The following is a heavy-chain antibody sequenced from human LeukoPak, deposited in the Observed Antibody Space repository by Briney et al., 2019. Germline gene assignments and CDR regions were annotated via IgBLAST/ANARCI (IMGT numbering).Heavy chain of an antibody. D-gene: IGHD5-18*01. Sequence: PGGSLRLSCAASGFALSSYSMNWVRQAPGKGLEWVSSISSSSIYIYYADSVKGRFTISRDNAKNSLYLQMNSLRAEDTAVYYCAREREYNYGHMLGYWGQGTLVTVSS. CDR3: AREREYNYGHMLGY. V-gene: IGHV3-21*01. CDR1: GFALSSYS. CDR2: ISSSSIYI. J-gene: IGHJ4*02.